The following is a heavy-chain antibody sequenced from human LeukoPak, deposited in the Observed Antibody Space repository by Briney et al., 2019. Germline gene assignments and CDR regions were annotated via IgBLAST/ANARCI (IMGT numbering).Heavy chain of an antibody. CDR1: GFTFSSYG. CDR2: IWYDGSNK. V-gene: IGHV3-33*01. D-gene: IGHD3-10*01. Sequence: PGRSLRLSCAASGFTFSSYGMHWVRQAPGKGLEWVAVIWYDGSNKYYADSVKGRFTISRDNSKNTLYLQINSLRAEDTAVYYCARDGTRGVIFHYPFDYWGQGTLVTVSS. CDR3: ARDGTRGVIFHYPFDY. J-gene: IGHJ4*02.